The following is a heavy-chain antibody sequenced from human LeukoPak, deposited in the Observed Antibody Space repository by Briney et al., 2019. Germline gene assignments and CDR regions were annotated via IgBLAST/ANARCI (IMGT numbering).Heavy chain of an antibody. Sequence: PGGSLRLSCAASGFTFSSYGMHWVRQAPGKGLEWVAIFSYDGSTKYYADSVKGRFTISRDNSKNTLYLQMNSLRAEDTAVYYCARRNPEVATIGSFDYWGQGTLVTVSS. V-gene: IGHV3-30*03. CDR1: GFTFSSYG. CDR2: FSYDGSTK. J-gene: IGHJ4*02. CDR3: ARRNPEVATIGSFDY. D-gene: IGHD5-12*01.